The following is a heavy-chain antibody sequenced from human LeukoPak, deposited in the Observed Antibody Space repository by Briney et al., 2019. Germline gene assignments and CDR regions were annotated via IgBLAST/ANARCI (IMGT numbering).Heavy chain of an antibody. D-gene: IGHD3-3*01. CDR1: GNSLSELS. V-gene: IGHV1-24*01. CDR3: TTRSGDFWSGFVN. CDR2: FDPEEAKM. Sequence: ASVTVSCKVSGNSLSELSIQWVRQAPGKRLECMGGFDPEEAKMVYAQNFQGRVTMTEDTSTQTAYMELSGLTSDDTAVYYCTTRSGDFWSGFVNWGQGSPVTVSS. J-gene: IGHJ4*02.